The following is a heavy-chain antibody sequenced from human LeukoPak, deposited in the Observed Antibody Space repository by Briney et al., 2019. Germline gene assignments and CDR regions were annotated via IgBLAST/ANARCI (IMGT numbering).Heavy chain of an antibody. D-gene: IGHD5-24*01. CDR3: ARGRDPYYMDV. V-gene: IGHV4-34*01. CDR1: GGSFSGYY. J-gene: IGHJ6*03. Sequence: SETLSLTCAVYGGSFSGYYWSWIRQPPGKGLEWIGEINHSGSTNYNPSLKSRVTISVDTSKNQFSLKLSSVTAADTAVYYCARGRDPYYMDVWGKGTTVTISS. CDR2: INHSGST.